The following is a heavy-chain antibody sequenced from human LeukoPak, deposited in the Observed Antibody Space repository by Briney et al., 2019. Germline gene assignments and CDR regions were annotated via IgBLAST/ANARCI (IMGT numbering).Heavy chain of an antibody. V-gene: IGHV4-38-2*02. CDR3: ARGGDSGWYYFDH. J-gene: IGHJ4*02. CDR1: GYSISSGYY. Sequence: SETLSLTCTVSGYSISSGYYWGWIRQPPGKGLEWIGSIYHSGSTYYNPSLKSRVTISVDTSKNQFSLKLSSVTAADTAVYYCARGGDSGWYYFDHWGQGTLVTASS. D-gene: IGHD6-19*01. CDR2: IYHSGST.